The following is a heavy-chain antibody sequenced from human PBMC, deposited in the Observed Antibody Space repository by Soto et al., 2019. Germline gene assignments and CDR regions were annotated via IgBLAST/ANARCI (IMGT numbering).Heavy chain of an antibody. CDR1: GFTCSSYG. CDR2: ISGSGGGT. J-gene: IGHJ4*02. CDR3: AKFGMATTKRSPPYYIDY. Sequence: SVRLSCASSGFTCSSYGMSWVRQGPGKGLEWVSSISGSGGGTYYADSVKGRFTFSRDNSKNTLYLQMNSLRAEDTAVYYCAKFGMATTKRSPPYYIDYWGQGALVTVSS. V-gene: IGHV3-23*01. D-gene: IGHD1-1*01.